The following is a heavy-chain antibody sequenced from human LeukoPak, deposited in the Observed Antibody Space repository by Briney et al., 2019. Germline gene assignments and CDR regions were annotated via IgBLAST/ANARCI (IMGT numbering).Heavy chain of an antibody. J-gene: IGHJ4*02. V-gene: IGHV3-15*01. CDR1: GFTFNNAW. CDR2: IKSKTNGGTT. Sequence: GRSLRLSCAASGFTFNNAWMSWVSQAPGKGLEWVGRIKSKTNGGTTDYAAPVKGRFTISRDDSKKTLYLQKNSLKTEDTAVYYCTTGLLAYSFDYWGQGTLVTVSS. D-gene: IGHD2-15*01. CDR3: TTGLLAYSFDY.